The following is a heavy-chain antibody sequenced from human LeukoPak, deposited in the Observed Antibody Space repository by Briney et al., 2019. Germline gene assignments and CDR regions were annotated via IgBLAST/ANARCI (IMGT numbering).Heavy chain of an antibody. CDR2: IYYSGST. V-gene: IGHV4-39*07. CDR1: GGSISSSSYY. CDR3: AAPGVFDS. J-gene: IGHJ5*01. Sequence: SETLSLTCTVSGGSISSSSYYWGWIRQPPGKGLEWIGSIYYSGSTYYNPSLKSRVTISVDTSKNQFSLKLSSVTAADTAVYYCAAPGVFDSWGQGTLVTVSS. D-gene: IGHD2-8*01.